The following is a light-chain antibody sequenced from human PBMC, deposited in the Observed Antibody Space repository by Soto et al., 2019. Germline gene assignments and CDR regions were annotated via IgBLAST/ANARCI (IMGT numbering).Light chain of an antibody. V-gene: IGLV2-14*01. CDR1: SSDVGGYNY. Sequence: QSVLTQPASVSGSPGQSITISCTGTSSDVGGYNYVSWYQQHPGKAPKLMIYDVSNRPSGVSNRFSGSKSANTASLTISGLQAEDEADYYCSSYTGSTNIVVFGGGTKLTV. CDR3: SSYTGSTNIVV. CDR2: DVS. J-gene: IGLJ2*01.